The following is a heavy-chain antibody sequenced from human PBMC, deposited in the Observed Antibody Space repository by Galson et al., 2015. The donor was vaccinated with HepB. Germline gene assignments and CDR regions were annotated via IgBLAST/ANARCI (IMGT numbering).Heavy chain of an antibody. CDR2: IIPIFGTA. D-gene: IGHD3-22*01. V-gene: IGHV1-69*13. J-gene: IGHJ3*02. CDR3: ARDKDYYDSSGYSGAFDI. CDR1: GGTFSSYA. Sequence: SVKVSCKASGGTFSSYAISWVRQAPGQGLEWMGGIIPIFGTANYAQKFQGRVTITADESTSTAYMELSSLRSEDPAVYYCARDKDYYDSSGYSGAFDIWGQGTMVTVSS.